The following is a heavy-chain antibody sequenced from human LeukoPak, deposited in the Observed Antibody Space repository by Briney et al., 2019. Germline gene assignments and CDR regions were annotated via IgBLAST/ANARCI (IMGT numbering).Heavy chain of an antibody. CDR1: GFTFSSYG. J-gene: IGHJ6*03. Sequence: GSLRLSCAASGFTFSSYGMHWVRQPPGKGLEWIGSIYYSGSTYYNPSLKSRVTISVDTSKNQFSLKLSSVTAADTAVYYCARESSSWPYYYXXXXXVXXXXTXVTIS. D-gene: IGHD6-13*01. CDR2: IYYSGST. CDR3: ARESSSWPYYYXXXXXV. V-gene: IGHV4-39*07.